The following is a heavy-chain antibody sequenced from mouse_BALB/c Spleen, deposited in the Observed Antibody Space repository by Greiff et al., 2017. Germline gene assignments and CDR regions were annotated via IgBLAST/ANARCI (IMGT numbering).Heavy chain of an antibody. Sequence: EVKLQESGPGLVKPSQSLSLTCSVTGYSITSGYYWNWIRQFPGNKLEWMGYISYDGSNNYNPSLKNRISITRDTSKNQFFLKLNSVTTEDTATYYCARAPYYYGSSYAMDYWGQGTSVTVSS. CDR1: GYSITSGYY. CDR3: ARAPYYYGSSYAMDY. CDR2: ISYDGSN. J-gene: IGHJ4*01. V-gene: IGHV3-6*02. D-gene: IGHD1-1*01.